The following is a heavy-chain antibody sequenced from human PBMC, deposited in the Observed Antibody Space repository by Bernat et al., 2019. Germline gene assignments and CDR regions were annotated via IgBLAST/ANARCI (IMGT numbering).Heavy chain of an antibody. D-gene: IGHD1-20*01. CDR3: ARGIGCSVYNWNDEKAFDI. J-gene: IGHJ3*02. CDR1: GFTFSSYG. Sequence: QVQLVESGGGVVQPGRSLRLSCAASGFTFSSYGMHWVRQAPGKGLEWVAFIWYDGSNKYYADSVKGRFTISRDNSKNTLYLQMNSLRAEDTAGYYCARGIGCSVYNWNDEKAFDIWGQGTMVTVSS. CDR2: IWYDGSNK. V-gene: IGHV3-33*01.